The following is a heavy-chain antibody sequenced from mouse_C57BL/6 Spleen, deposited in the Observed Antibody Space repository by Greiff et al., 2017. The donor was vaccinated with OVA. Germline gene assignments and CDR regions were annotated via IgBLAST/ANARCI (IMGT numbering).Heavy chain of an antibody. Sequence: EVHLVESGGGLVKPGGSLKLSCAASGFTFSSYAMSWVRQTPEKRLEWVATISDGGSYTYYPDNVKGRFTISRDNAKNNLYLHMSHLKSEDTAMYYCARDGDNWDRYFDVWGTGTTVTVSS. CDR2: ISDGGSYT. J-gene: IGHJ1*03. V-gene: IGHV5-4*01. CDR3: ARDGDNWDRYFDV. CDR1: GFTFSSYA. D-gene: IGHD4-1*01.